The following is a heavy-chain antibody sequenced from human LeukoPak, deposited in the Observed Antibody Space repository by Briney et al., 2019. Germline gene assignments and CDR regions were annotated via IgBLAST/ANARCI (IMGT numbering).Heavy chain of an antibody. Sequence: GGSLRLSCAASGFTFSNAWMSWVRQAPGKGLEWVGRIKSKTDGGTTDYAAPVKGRFTISRDDSKNTLYLQMNSLKTEDTAVYYCTTVRDGYNYWYYYYMVVWGKGTTVTVSS. V-gene: IGHV3-15*01. CDR3: TTVRDGYNYWYYYYMVV. D-gene: IGHD5-24*01. J-gene: IGHJ6*03. CDR1: GFTFSNAW. CDR2: IKSKTDGGTT.